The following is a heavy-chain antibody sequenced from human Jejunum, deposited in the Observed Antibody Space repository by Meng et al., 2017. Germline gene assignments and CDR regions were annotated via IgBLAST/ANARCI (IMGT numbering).Heavy chain of an antibody. J-gene: IGHJ4*02. V-gene: IGHV3-74*01. CDR1: GFIFSERW. CDR2: IRYDGSSA. Sequence: DVQLVESGGGLVQPGGSLSLSCAASGFIFSERWMHWVRQAPGKGLVWVSRIRYDGSSANYADSVKGRFTISRDNAKNTLYLQMDSLRAEDTAVYYCAQSDYFHYWGQGALVTVSS. CDR3: AQSDYFHY.